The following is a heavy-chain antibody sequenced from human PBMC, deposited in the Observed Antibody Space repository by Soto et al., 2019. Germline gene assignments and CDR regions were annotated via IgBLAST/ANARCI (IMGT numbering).Heavy chain of an antibody. CDR3: ARDCSGGSCYYGMDV. J-gene: IGHJ6*02. V-gene: IGHV3-53*01. CDR1: GFTVSSNY. CDR2: IYSGGST. Sequence: GGSLRLSCAASGFTVSSNYMSWVRQAPGKGLEWVSVIYSGGSTYYADSVKGRFTISRDNSKNTLYLQMNSLRAEDTAVYYCARDCSGGSCYYGMDVWGQGTTVTVSS. D-gene: IGHD2-15*01.